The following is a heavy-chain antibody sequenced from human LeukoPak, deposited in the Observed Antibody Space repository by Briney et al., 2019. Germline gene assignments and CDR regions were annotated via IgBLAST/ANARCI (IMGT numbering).Heavy chain of an antibody. V-gene: IGHV3-53*01. CDR1: GFTVSSIY. Sequence: GGSLRLSCAASGFTVSSIYMSWVRQAPGKGLEWVSVIYSGGTTYYANSVKGRFTISRDNSKNTLYLQMNSLRAEDTAVYYCASSVSGSPGYWGRGTLVTVSS. J-gene: IGHJ4*02. CDR2: IYSGGTT. CDR3: ASSVSGSPGY. D-gene: IGHD1-26*01.